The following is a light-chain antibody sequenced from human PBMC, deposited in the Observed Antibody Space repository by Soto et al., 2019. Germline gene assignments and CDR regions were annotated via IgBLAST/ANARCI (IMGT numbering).Light chain of an antibody. J-gene: IGKJ2*01. Sequence: DIQMTQSPSTLSASVGDRVTITCRASQTISSSLAWYQQQPGKAPKLLIYEVSTLKRGVPSRFSGSRSGTEFTLSISSLQPDDFATYYCQQYHTFSYTFGQGTSLESK. CDR2: EVS. CDR1: QTISSS. CDR3: QQYHTFSYT. V-gene: IGKV1-5*01.